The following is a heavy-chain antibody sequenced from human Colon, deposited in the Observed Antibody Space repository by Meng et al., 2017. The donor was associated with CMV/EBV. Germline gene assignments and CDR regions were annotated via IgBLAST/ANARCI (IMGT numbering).Heavy chain of an antibody. CDR3: ARDAFYSNYGDWYYYYYGMDV. D-gene: IGHD4-11*01. CDR2: ISDTGTTI. CDR1: GFIFSVYE. Sequence: GESLKISCAASGFIFSVYEMNWVRQAPGKGLEWVAHISDTGTTINYADSVKGRFTISRDNAKNLLYLQMNSLRAEDTAVYYCARDAFYSNYGDWYYYYYGMDVWGQGTTVTVSS. V-gene: IGHV3-48*03. J-gene: IGHJ6*02.